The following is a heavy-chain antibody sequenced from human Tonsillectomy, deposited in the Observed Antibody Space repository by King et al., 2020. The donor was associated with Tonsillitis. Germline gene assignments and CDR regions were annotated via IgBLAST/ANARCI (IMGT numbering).Heavy chain of an antibody. CDR2: IDPDGSDT. CDR3: ARESRVHC. CDR1: GFTFSHYW. V-gene: IGHV3-7*01. J-gene: IGHJ4*02. Sequence: VQLVESGGNLVQPGGSLRLSCAPSGFTFSHYWMTWVRQAPGKGLECVAIIDPDGSDTYYLESVKGRFTIFRDNAKNSLYLQMNSLRAEDTAVYYCARESRVHCWGRGTLVTVSS.